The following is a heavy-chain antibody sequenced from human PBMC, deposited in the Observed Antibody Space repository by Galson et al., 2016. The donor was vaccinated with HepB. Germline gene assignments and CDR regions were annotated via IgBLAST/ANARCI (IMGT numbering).Heavy chain of an antibody. CDR3: ARFLDNPERMSSSWYVAFSI. V-gene: IGHV3-21*01. CDR2: ISSSSSYT. Sequence: SLRLSCAASGFTFSSYSMNWVRQAPGKGLEWVSFISSSSSYTYYADSVRGRFTISRDNAKNSVYLQMNSLRAEDTAVYYCARFLDNPERMSSSWYVAFSIWGQGTLVTVSS. CDR1: GFTFSSYS. J-gene: IGHJ4*02. D-gene: IGHD6-13*01.